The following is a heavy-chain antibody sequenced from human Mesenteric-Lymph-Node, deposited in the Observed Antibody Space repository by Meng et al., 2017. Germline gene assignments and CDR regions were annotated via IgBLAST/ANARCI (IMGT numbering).Heavy chain of an antibody. V-gene: IGHV3-23*01. CDR2: ISGSGGST. D-gene: IGHD3-10*01. CDR1: GFTFSSYA. CDR3: AKEVWHYYGSGTINWFDP. Sequence: GESLKISCAASGFTFSSYAMSWVRQAPGKGLEWVSAISGSGGSTYYADSVKGRFTISRDNSKNTLYLQMNSLRAEDTAVYYCAKEVWHYYGSGTINWFDPWGQGTLVTVSS. J-gene: IGHJ5*02.